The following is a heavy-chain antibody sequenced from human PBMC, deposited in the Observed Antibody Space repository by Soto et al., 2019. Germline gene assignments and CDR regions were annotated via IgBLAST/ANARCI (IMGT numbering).Heavy chain of an antibody. V-gene: IGHV3-9*01. Sequence: EVQLVESGGGLVQPGRSLRLSCAASGFTFDDYAMHWVRQAPGKGLEWVSGISWNSGSIGYADSVKGRFTISRDNAKNTLYLQMNSLRAEDTALYYCAKGLLIWGSYRGYYFDYWGQGTLVTVSS. CDR3: AKGLLIWGSYRGYYFDY. D-gene: IGHD3-16*02. J-gene: IGHJ4*02. CDR1: GFTFDDYA. CDR2: ISWNSGSI.